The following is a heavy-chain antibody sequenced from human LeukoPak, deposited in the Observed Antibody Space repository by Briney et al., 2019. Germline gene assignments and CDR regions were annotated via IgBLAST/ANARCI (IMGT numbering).Heavy chain of an antibody. D-gene: IGHD2-15*01. CDR3: VKGRAVEVAAAFNF. Sequence: PGGSLRLSCAASGFTFSSYAMSWVRQAPGKGLEWVSSMSGSGSNTYYADSVKGRFTISRDNSKNTLYLQMNSLRAEDTAVYYCVKGRAVEVAAAFNFWGQGTVVTVSS. CDR2: MSGSGSNT. J-gene: IGHJ4*02. CDR1: GFTFSSYA. V-gene: IGHV3-23*01.